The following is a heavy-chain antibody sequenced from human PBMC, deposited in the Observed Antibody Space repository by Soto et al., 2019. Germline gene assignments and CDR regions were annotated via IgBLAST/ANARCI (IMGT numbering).Heavy chain of an antibody. V-gene: IGHV3-23*01. J-gene: IGHJ5*02. CDR2: ISGSGGST. Sequence: GGSLRLSCAASGFTFSSYAMSWVRQAPGKGLEWVSAISGSGGSTYYADSVKGRFTISRDNSKNTLYLQMNSLRAEDAAVYYCARDPLYSSSWSNWFDPWGQGTLVTVSS. CDR3: ARDPLYSSSWSNWFDP. CDR1: GFTFSSYA. D-gene: IGHD6-13*01.